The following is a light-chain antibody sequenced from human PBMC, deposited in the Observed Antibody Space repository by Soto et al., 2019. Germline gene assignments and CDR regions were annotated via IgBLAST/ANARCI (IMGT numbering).Light chain of an antibody. CDR3: QKDESATWT. CDR2: AAS. J-gene: IGKJ1*01. CDR1: QGISNY. V-gene: IGKV1-27*01. Sequence: DIQMTQSPSSLSASVRDRVTITCRASQGISNYLAWYQQKPGKVPKLLIYAASTLQSVVPSRLSGSGSGTDFTLTISSLQPEDVANYYCQKDESATWTFSQGTKVEIK.